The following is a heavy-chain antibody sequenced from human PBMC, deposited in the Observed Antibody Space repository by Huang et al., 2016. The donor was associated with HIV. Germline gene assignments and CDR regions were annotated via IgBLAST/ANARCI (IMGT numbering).Heavy chain of an antibody. V-gene: IGHV5-51*03. J-gene: IGHJ3*01. Sequence: EVQLVQSGAEVKKPGESLKISCKGFGYNFADYWLGWVRHMPGKGLEWMAMIYPADSDTRYSPPFQGQVTVSADNSNATAYLHWSTLRASDTATYFCARSQLWFGELHDAFDVWGLGTGVTISA. CDR1: GYNFADYW. CDR3: ARSQLWFGELHDAFDV. D-gene: IGHD3-10*01. CDR2: IYPADSDT.